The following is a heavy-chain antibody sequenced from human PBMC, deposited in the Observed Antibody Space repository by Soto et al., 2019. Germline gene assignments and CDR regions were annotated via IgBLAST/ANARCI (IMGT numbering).Heavy chain of an antibody. Sequence: PGGSLRLSCGSSVLTFTSYGMHCVRCAPGKWLEWGAVSWFEGTSKYYADSVEGRFTISRDHSKITLSLPMNSLRAEDAAVFYFARDFWSGYAAAYGVEVWGQATKVTLSS. D-gene: IGHD3-3*01. CDR1: VLTFTSYG. CDR2: SWFEGTSK. J-gene: IGHJ6*02. V-gene: IGHV3-33*01. CDR3: ARDFWSGYAAAYGVEV.